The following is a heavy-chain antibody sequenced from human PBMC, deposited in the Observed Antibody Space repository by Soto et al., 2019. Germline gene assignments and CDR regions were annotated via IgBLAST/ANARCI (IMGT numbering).Heavy chain of an antibody. CDR2: ISGGGGVST. Sequence: GGSLRLSCAASGFTFSSYAMTWVRPAPGKGLEWVSGISGGGGVSTYYADSVKGRFTISRDNSMNTLYLQMNRLRAEDTAVYYCAKDAISMVRGVNNWFDPWGQGTLVTVSS. CDR1: GFTFSSYA. CDR3: AKDAISMVRGVNNWFDP. J-gene: IGHJ5*02. V-gene: IGHV3-23*01. D-gene: IGHD3-10*01.